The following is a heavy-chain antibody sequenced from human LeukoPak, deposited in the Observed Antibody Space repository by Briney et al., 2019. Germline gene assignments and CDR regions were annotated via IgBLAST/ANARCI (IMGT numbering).Heavy chain of an antibody. CDR2: IYYSGST. D-gene: IGHD6-19*01. V-gene: IGHV4-30-4*01. J-gene: IGHJ4*02. CDR3: AREGDSSGWLDY. CDR1: GGSISSGGYY. Sequence: PSETLSLTCTVSGGSISSGGYYWSWIRQPPGKGLEWIGYIYYSGSTYYNPSLKSRVTISVDTSKNQFSLKLSSVTAADTAVYYCAREGDSSGWLDYWGQGTLVTVSS.